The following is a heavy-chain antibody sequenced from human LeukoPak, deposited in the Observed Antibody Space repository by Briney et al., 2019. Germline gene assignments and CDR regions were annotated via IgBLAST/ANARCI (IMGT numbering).Heavy chain of an antibody. J-gene: IGHJ6*02. CDR1: GYTFTSYA. Sequence: GASVKVSCKASGYTFTSYAMHWVRQAPGQRLEWMGWINAGNGNTKYSQKFQGRVTITRDTSASTAYMELSSLRSEDTAVYYCARGADEIAVSGNPHHLYYDYYGMDVWGQGTTVTVSS. V-gene: IGHV1-3*01. CDR2: INAGNGNT. D-gene: IGHD6-19*01. CDR3: ARGADEIAVSGNPHHLYYDYYGMDV.